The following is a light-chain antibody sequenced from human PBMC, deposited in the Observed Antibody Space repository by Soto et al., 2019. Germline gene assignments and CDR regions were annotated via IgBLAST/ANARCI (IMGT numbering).Light chain of an antibody. CDR3: QQYGSSLIT. V-gene: IGKV3-20*01. CDR2: GAS. CDR1: QSVSS. Sequence: IVLTQSPGTLSLSPGERATLSCWASQSVSSIAWYQQKPGQAPRLLIYGASSRATGIPDRFSGSGSGTDFTLTISRLEPEDFAVYYCQQYGSSLITFGQGTRLEIK. J-gene: IGKJ5*01.